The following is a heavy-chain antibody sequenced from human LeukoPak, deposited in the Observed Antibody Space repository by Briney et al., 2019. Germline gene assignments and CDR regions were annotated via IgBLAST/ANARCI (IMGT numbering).Heavy chain of an antibody. CDR1: GFAFSTFA. D-gene: IGHD2-21*01. Sequence: GGSLRFSGAASGFAFSTFAMSWGRQAPGKGLEWVSAISGSGGITYYADSVRGRFTISRDNSKDTLCLHMNTLRAETTAVIYCATLRPIPREYFDSWGQGTLVTV. CDR2: ISGSGGIT. V-gene: IGHV3-23*01. CDR3: ATLRPIPREYFDS. J-gene: IGHJ4*02.